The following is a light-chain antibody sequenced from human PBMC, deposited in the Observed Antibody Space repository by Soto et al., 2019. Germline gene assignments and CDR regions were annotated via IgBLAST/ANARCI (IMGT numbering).Light chain of an antibody. V-gene: IGKV4-1*01. J-gene: IGKJ2*01. CDR3: QQYFSTPPYT. CDR2: WAS. Sequence: DIVMTQSPDSLAVSLGERATINCKSSQSVLYSSNNKNYLAWYHQKPGQPPKLLIYWASTRESGVPDRFSGSGSGTDFTLTISSLQAEDVAVYYCQQYFSTPPYTFGQGTKLDIK. CDR1: QSVLYSSNNKNY.